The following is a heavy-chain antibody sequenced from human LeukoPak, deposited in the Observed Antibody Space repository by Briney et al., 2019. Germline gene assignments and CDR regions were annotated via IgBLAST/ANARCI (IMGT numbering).Heavy chain of an antibody. D-gene: IGHD4-23*01. CDR3: AREDYGGNSGNFDY. Sequence: GGSLRLSCAASGFTFSSYWMSWVRQAPGKGLEWVANIKQDGSEKYYVDSVKGRFTISRDNAKNSLYLQMNSLRAEDTAVYYCAREDYGGNSGNFDYWGQGTTVTVSS. J-gene: IGHJ4*03. V-gene: IGHV3-7*01. CDR2: IKQDGSEK. CDR1: GFTFSSYW.